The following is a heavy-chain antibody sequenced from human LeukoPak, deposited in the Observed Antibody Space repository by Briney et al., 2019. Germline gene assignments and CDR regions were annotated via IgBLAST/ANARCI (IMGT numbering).Heavy chain of an antibody. CDR1: GFIFGVYE. Sequence: PGGSLRLSCAASGFIFGVYEMNWVRQAPGRGLEWIAYIRSSGATIYYADSLEGRFTISRDNAKNSLYLQMNSLRVEDTAVYYCGRGDKPEAGRLGRGPPIYYHYMDVWGKGTTVTVS. D-gene: IGHD3-22*01. J-gene: IGHJ6*03. CDR3: GRGDKPEAGRLGRGPPIYYHYMDV. V-gene: IGHV3-48*03. CDR2: IRSSGATI.